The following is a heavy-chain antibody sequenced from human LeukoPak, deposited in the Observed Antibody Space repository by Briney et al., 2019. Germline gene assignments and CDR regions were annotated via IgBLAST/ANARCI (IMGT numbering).Heavy chain of an antibody. D-gene: IGHD1-26*01. CDR2: ISYDGSNK. CDR3: AKLSIVGARRGFDY. CDR1: GFTFSSFT. V-gene: IGHV3-30*18. J-gene: IGHJ4*02. Sequence: GGSLRLSCAASGFTFSSFTMTWVRQAPGKGLEWVAVISYDGSNKYYADSVKGRFTISRDNSRNTLYLQMNSLRAEDTAVYYCAKLSIVGARRGFDYWGQGTLVTVSS.